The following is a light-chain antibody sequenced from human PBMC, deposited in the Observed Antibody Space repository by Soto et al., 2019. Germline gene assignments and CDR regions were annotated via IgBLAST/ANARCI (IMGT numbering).Light chain of an antibody. V-gene: IGKV1-5*03. J-gene: IGKJ1*01. CDR3: QQYDVYST. CDR1: QTISSW. CDR2: KAS. Sequence: DIQMTQSPSTLSGSVGDRVTITCRASQTISSWLAWYQQKPGKAPKLLIYKASTLKSGVPSRFSGSGSGTEFTLTISSLQPDDFATYYCQQYDVYSTFGQGTKVHIK.